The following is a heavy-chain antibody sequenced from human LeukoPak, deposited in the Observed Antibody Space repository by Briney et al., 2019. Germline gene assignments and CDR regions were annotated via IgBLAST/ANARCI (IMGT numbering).Heavy chain of an antibody. CDR2: VNGSGGST. J-gene: IGHJ4*02. D-gene: IGHD2-21*02. CDR1: GFTFSNYA. Sequence: PGGSLRLSCAASGFTFSNYAMSWVRQAPGKGLEWVSTVNGSGGSTYYADSVKGRFTISRDNSKNTLYLQMNSLRAEDTAVYYCAKGSFTYCGGDCYPFDYWGQGTLVTVSS. CDR3: AKGSFTYCGGDCYPFDY. V-gene: IGHV3-23*01.